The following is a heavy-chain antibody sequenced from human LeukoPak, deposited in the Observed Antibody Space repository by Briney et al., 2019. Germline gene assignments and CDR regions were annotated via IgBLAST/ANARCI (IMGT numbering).Heavy chain of an antibody. Sequence: GGSRRLSCAASGFTFSDYYMSWIRQAPGKGLEWVSYISSSGSTIYYADSVKGRFTISRDNAKNSLYLQMNSLRAEDTAVYYCARDGSPYYDSSGYYRIFDYWGQGTLVTVSS. CDR3: ARDGSPYYDSSGYYRIFDY. CDR2: ISSSGSTI. J-gene: IGHJ4*02. D-gene: IGHD3-22*01. V-gene: IGHV3-11*01. CDR1: GFTFSDYY.